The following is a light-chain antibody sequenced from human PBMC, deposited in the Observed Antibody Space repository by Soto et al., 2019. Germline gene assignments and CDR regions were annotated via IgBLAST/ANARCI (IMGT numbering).Light chain of an antibody. J-gene: IGKJ2*01. CDR3: QQLNSYPYT. CDR1: QGISSY. CDR2: AAS. Sequence: DIQLTQSPSFLSASVGDRVTITCRASQGISSYLAWYQQKPGKAPKLLIYAASTLQSGVPSRFTGSESGTEFTITIGSLQPEDFSTYYCQQLNSYPYTFGQGPKLEIK. V-gene: IGKV1-9*01.